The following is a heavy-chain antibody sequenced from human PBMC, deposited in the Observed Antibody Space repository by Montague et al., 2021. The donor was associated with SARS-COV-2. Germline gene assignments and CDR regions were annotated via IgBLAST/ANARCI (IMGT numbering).Heavy chain of an antibody. Sequence: SETLSFTCTVSGGTVRDYYWNWIRQTPGKGLEWIGYIFYNGYTKYNPSLESRVTLSVDTPGNQFFLSLRSVTASDTATYFCARHSVSEDGTFFRSYFDPWGQGAQVIVSS. J-gene: IGHJ5*02. D-gene: IGHD1-1*01. V-gene: IGHV4-59*08. CDR1: GGTVRDYY. CDR3: ARHSVSEDGTFFRSYFDP. CDR2: IFYNGYT.